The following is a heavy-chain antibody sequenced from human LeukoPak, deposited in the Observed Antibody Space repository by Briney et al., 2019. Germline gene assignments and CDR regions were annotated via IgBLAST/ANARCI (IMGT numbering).Heavy chain of an antibody. CDR3: ARGPTVGISIFGVVQFGWLDP. CDR1: GGSFINYY. J-gene: IGHJ5*02. CDR2: INHRGNT. V-gene: IGHV4-34*01. Sequence: SETLSLTCGVSGGSFINYYWAWIRQPPGKGLEWIGEINHRGNTDYSPFLKSRVTISLDTAKNQFSLKLTAVTAADTAVYYCARGPTVGISIFGVVQFGWLDPWGQGTLVTVSS. D-gene: IGHD3-3*01.